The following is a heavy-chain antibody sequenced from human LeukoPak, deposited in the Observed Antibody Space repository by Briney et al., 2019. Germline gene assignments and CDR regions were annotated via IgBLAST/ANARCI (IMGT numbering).Heavy chain of an antibody. D-gene: IGHD6-13*01. CDR2: IYTSGST. V-gene: IGHV4-4*07. CDR3: ARDLDSSSWYAAFDI. J-gene: IGHJ3*02. CDR1: GGSNSSYY. Sequence: SETLSLTCTVSGGSNSSYYWSWIRQPAGKGLEWIGRIYTSGSTNYNPSLKSRVTMSVDTSKNQFSLKLSSVTAADTAVYYCARDLDSSSWYAAFDIWGQGTMVTVSS.